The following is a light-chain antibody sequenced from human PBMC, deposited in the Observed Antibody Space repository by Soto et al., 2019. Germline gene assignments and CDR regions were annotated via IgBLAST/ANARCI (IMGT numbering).Light chain of an antibody. CDR2: EGT. V-gene: IGLV2-23*01. J-gene: IGLJ1*01. Sequence: QSVLTQPASVSGSPGPSITISCTATSSDVGSYNFVSWCKQYPGKVPKLMIYEGTKRSSGVSNRFSGSKSGNTASLTISGLQAEDEDDYYCLSSAGSTYVSGSWTKVTVL. CDR3: LSSAGSTYV. CDR1: SSDVGSYNF.